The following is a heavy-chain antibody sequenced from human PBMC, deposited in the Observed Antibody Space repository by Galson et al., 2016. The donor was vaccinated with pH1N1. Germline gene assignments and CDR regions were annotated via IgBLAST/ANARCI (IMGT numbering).Heavy chain of an antibody. CDR3: AKGVDYYDSSGSSFDY. Sequence: TLRLSCAASGFTFSSYGMHWVRQAPGKGLEWVAVISYDGSNKYYADSVKGRFTISRDNSKNTLYLQMNSRRAEDTAVYYCAKGVDYYDSSGSSFDYWGQGTLVTVSS. CDR1: GFTFSSYG. CDR2: ISYDGSNK. D-gene: IGHD3-22*01. J-gene: IGHJ4*02. V-gene: IGHV3-30*18.